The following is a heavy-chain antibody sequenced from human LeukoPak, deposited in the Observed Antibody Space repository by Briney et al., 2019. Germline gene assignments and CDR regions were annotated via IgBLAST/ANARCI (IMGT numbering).Heavy chain of an antibody. CDR1: GGSISSSSYY. CDR3: ARQWGSGYLYYFDY. D-gene: IGHD3-22*01. CDR2: IYYSGST. V-gene: IGHV4-39*07. Sequence: ETLSLTCTVSGGSISSSSYYWGWLRQPPGKGLEWIGSIYYSGSTYYNPSLKSRVTISVDTSKNQFSLKLSSVTAADTAVYYCARQWGSGYLYYFDYWGQGTLVTVSS. J-gene: IGHJ4*02.